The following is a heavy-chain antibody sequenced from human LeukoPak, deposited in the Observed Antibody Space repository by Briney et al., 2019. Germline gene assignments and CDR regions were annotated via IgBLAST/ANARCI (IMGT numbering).Heavy chain of an antibody. CDR1: GYTFTGYY. V-gene: IGHV1-8*02. Sequence: ASVKVSCKASGYTFTGYYIHWVRQAPGQGLEGMGWMNPNSGNTGNAQKFQGRVTLTTDTSTSTAYMQLRSLRSDDTAVYHCATIRALPCSTTSCNVYYYMDVWGKGTTVTISS. CDR3: ATIRALPCSTTSCNVYYYMDV. D-gene: IGHD2-2*01. CDR2: MNPNSGNT. J-gene: IGHJ6*03.